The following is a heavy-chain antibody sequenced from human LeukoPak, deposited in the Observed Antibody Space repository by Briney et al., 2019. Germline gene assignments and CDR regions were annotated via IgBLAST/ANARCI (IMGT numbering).Heavy chain of an antibody. CDR2: IWYDGSNK. V-gene: IGHV3-33*01. CDR1: GFTFSSYG. D-gene: IGHD4-17*01. J-gene: IGHJ4*02. CDR3: ARDSFHDYGDHYFDY. Sequence: GGSLRLSCAASGFTFSSYGMHWVRQAPGKGLEWVAVIWYDGSNKYYADSVKGRFIISRDNSKNALYLQMNSLRAEDTAVYYCARDSFHDYGDHYFDYWGQGTLVTVSS.